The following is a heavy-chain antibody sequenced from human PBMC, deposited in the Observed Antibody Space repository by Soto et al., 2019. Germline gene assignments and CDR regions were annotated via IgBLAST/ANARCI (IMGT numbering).Heavy chain of an antibody. CDR2: ISGSGGST. J-gene: IGHJ4*02. D-gene: IGHD3-22*01. V-gene: IGHV3-23*01. CDR3: AKVGVITLGYLDY. CDR1: GLTFGSRA. Sequence: EVQLLGSGGDLKQPGGSLRLSCVASGLTFGSRAMSWVRQAPGEGLQWVSAISGSGGSTHYADSVKGRFTSSRDNSKNTLYLQMNSLRAEDTAVYNCAKVGVITLGYLDYWGQGTLVTVSS.